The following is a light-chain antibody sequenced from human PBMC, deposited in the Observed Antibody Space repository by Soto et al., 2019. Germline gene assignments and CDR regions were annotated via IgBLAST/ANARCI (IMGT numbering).Light chain of an antibody. V-gene: IGLV2-14*01. J-gene: IGLJ1*01. CDR3: SSYTTSNTRQKV. CDR2: DVS. CDR1: SSVVGGYNY. Sequence: QSDLTQPASVSGSPGQSITISCTGTSSVVGGYNYVSWYQQHPGKAPKFMIYDVSNRPSGVSNRFSGSKSGNTASLTISGLQAEDEADYYCSSYTTSNTRQKVFGTWTKVTVL.